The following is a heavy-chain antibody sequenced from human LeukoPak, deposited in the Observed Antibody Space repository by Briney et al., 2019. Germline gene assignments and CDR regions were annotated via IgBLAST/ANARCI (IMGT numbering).Heavy chain of an antibody. D-gene: IGHD6-13*01. CDR3: ARGKEYSSSNY. CDR2: IIPIFGTA. V-gene: IGHV1-69*13. J-gene: IGHJ4*02. Sequence: RASVKVSCKASGGTFSSYAISWVRQAPGQGLEWMGGIIPIFGTANYAQKFQGRVTITADESTSTAYMELSSLRSEDTAAYYCARGKEYSSSNYWGQGTLVTVSS. CDR1: GGTFSSYA.